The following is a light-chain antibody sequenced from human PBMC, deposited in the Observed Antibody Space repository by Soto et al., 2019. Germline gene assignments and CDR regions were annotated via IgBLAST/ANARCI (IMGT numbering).Light chain of an antibody. J-gene: IGKJ3*01. Sequence: DTVLTQSPATLSVSPGERATLSCRASQSVRTDLAWYQHKPAQSPRLLIYGASTRATGIPARFSGSGSGTDFTLTISSLQSEDFAVYYCQQFNNWPPFTFGPGTKVEIK. CDR1: QSVRTD. CDR3: QQFNNWPPFT. V-gene: IGKV3-15*01. CDR2: GAS.